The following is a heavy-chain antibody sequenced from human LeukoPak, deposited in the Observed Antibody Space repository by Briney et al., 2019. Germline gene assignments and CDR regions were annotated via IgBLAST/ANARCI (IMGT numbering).Heavy chain of an antibody. CDR1: GGSISSGGDY. V-gene: IGHV4-31*03. J-gene: IGHJ3*02. CDR3: ARAAWRGTNSRDAFDI. CDR2: ISYSGTT. D-gene: IGHD4/OR15-4a*01. Sequence: SETLSLTCTVSGGSISSGGDYWSWIRQHPGKGLEWIGYISYSGTTYYNPSLKSRITISLDTSKNQFSLELSSVTAADTAVYFCARAAWRGTNSRDAFDIWGLGTVVPVSS.